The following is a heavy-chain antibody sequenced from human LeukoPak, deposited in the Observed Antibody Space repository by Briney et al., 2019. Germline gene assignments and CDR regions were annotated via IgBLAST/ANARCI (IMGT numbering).Heavy chain of an antibody. CDR2: INHSGST. V-gene: IGHV4-34*01. J-gene: IGHJ4*02. D-gene: IGHD3-22*01. CDR1: GGSFSGYY. CDR3: ASDINYYDSSQHC. Sequence: SETLSLTCAVYGGSFSGYYWSWIRQPPGKGLEWIGEINHSGSTNYNPSLKSRVTISVDTSKNQFSLKLSSVTAADTAVYYCASDINYYDSSQHCWGQGTLVTVSS.